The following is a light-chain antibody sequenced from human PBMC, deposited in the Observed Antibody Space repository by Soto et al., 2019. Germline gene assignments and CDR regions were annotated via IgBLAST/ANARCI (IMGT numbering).Light chain of an antibody. Sequence: AIRMTQSPSSLSASTGDRVTITCRASQGISSYLAWYQQKPGKAPKLLIYAASTLQSGVTSRFSGIGSGTEFTLTISCLQAEDFATYYCQQYYSYPWTFGQGTKVEIK. J-gene: IGKJ1*01. V-gene: IGKV1-8*01. CDR3: QQYYSYPWT. CDR2: AAS. CDR1: QGISSY.